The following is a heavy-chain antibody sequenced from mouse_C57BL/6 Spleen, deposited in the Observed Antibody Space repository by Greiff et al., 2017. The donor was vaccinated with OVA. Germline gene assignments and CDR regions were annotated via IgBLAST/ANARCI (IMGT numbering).Heavy chain of an antibody. J-gene: IGHJ2*01. CDR2: IYPGDGDT. CDR1: GYAFSSSW. D-gene: IGHD1-1*01. V-gene: IGHV1-82*01. CDR3: ARDGSSYSDY. Sequence: QVQLQQSGPELVKPGASVKISCKASGYAFSSSWMNWVKQRPGKGLEWIGRIYPGDGDTNYNGKFKGKATLTADKSSSTAYMQLSSLTSEDSAVYVCARDGSSYSDYWGQGTTLTVSS.